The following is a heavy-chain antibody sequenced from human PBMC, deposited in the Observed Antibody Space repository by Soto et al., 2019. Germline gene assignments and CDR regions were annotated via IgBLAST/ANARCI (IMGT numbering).Heavy chain of an antibody. J-gene: IGHJ2*01. V-gene: IGHV4-59*08. CDR2: IYYSGST. CDR3: ARFNWYFDL. Sequence: SETLSLTCTVSGGSIISYYWSWILQPPWKGLEWIGYIYYSGSTNYNPSLKSRVTISVDTSKNQFSLKLSSVTAADTAVYYCARFNWYFDLWGRSTLVTVSS. CDR1: GGSIISYY.